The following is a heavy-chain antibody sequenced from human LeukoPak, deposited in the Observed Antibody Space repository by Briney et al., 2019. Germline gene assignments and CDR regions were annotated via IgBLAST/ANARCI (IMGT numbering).Heavy chain of an antibody. V-gene: IGHV4-34*01. J-gene: IGHJ4*02. CDR1: DGSFSGYY. CDR2: INHSGST. Sequence: SETLSLTCAGYDGSFSGYYWSWIRQPPGKGLEWIGEINHSGSTNYNPSLKSRVTISVDTSKNQFSLKLSSVTAADTAVYYCASRERRYDSSGYYRVFDYWGQGTPVTVSS. D-gene: IGHD3-22*01. CDR3: ASRERRYDSSGYYRVFDY.